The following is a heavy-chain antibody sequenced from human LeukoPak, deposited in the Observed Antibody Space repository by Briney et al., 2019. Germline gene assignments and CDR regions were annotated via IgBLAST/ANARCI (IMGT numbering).Heavy chain of an antibody. D-gene: IGHD2-2*01. CDR1: GGSISSDH. V-gene: IGHV4-4*07. CDR2: IYSSGTT. CDR3: ARGGGYQLLTPAEYFQH. J-gene: IGHJ1*01. Sequence: SETLSLTCTVSGGSISSDHWSWIRQPAGKGLEWIGRIYSSGTTNYNPSLKSRVTISVDTSKNQFSLKLSSVTAADTAVYYCARGGGYQLLTPAEYFQHWGQGTLVTVSS.